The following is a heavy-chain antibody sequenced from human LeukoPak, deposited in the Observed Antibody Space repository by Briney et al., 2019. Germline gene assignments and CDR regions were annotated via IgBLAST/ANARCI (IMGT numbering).Heavy chain of an antibody. D-gene: IGHD6-13*01. CDR3: ARGVYIAAAQYAY. CDR1: GGSISSYY. V-gene: IGHV4-59*01. Sequence: SETLCLTCTVSGGSISSYYWSWIRQPPGKGLEWIGYIYYSGTTNYNPSLKSRVTISVDTSKNQFSLKLSSVTAADTAVYYCARGVYIAAAQYAYWGQGTLVTVSS. J-gene: IGHJ4*02. CDR2: IYYSGTT.